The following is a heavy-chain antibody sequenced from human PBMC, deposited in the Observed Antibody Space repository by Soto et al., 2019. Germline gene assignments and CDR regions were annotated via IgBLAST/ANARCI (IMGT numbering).Heavy chain of an antibody. CDR2: ISDDGTNR. V-gene: IGHV3-30*03. CDR3: ARPRTPYYCYYAMDV. Sequence: GGSLRLSCAASGFIFNNYGMHWVRQAPGRGLEWVAVISDDGTNRYYADSVKGRFTISRDSSKNMLYLQVNSLRGEDTAVYFCARPRTPYYCYYAMDVWGQGTTVTVSS. CDR1: GFIFNNYG. J-gene: IGHJ6*02.